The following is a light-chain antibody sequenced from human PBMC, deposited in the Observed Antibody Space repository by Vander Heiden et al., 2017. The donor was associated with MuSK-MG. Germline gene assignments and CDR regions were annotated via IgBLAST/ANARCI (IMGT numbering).Light chain of an antibody. CDR2: QDY. CDR1: ELENKY. Sequence: SSELIQPPSVSVSPGQTATLTCSGNELENKYISWYQQRPGQPPLLVIYQDYKRPAGIPERFSGSNSGNTATLTSSGTQARDEADYYCQTWDTTTARVFGGGTKLTVL. J-gene: IGLJ3*02. V-gene: IGLV3-1*01. CDR3: QTWDTTTARV.